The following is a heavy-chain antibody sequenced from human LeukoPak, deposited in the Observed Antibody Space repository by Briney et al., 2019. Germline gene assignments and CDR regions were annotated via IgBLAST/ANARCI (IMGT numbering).Heavy chain of an antibody. J-gene: IGHJ4*02. CDR1: GFTFSSNA. CDR3: ARDLEAANTYYFDY. Sequence: GGSLRVSCAASGFTFSSNAMSWVRQAPGKGLEWVSAICGSGGSTYYADTVKGRFTISRDNSKNTVYLHVNSLRDEDTAVYYCARDLEAANTYYFDYWGQGTMVTVSS. D-gene: IGHD6-13*01. V-gene: IGHV3-23*01. CDR2: ICGSGGST.